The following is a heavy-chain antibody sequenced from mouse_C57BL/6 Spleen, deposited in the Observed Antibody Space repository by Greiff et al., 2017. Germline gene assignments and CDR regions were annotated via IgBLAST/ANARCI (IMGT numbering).Heavy chain of an antibody. CDR3: ARQYSNSYYYAMDY. CDR2: ISNGGGST. J-gene: IGHJ4*01. CDR1: GFTFSDYY. Sequence: EVKLVESGGGLVKPGGSLKLSCAASGFTFSDYYMYWVRQTPEKRLEWVAYISNGGGSTYYPDTVKGRFTISRDNAKNTLYLQMSRLKSEDTAMYYCARQYSNSYYYAMDYWGQGTSFTVSS. V-gene: IGHV5-12*01. D-gene: IGHD2-5*01.